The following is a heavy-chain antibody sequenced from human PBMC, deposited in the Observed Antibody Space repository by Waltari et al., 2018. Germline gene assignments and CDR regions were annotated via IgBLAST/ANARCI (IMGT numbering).Heavy chain of an antibody. Sequence: EVQLVESGGGLVQPGGSLRLSCAASGFTFTRYWMSWVRQAPGKGLECVANINQGGSDKNYVDSVKGRFTISRDNPKNSLYLQMNSLRAEDTAVYYCARTGDDYWGQGTLVTVSS. CDR1: GFTFTRYW. CDR2: INQGGSDK. J-gene: IGHJ4*02. CDR3: ARTGDDY. D-gene: IGHD1-1*01. V-gene: IGHV3-7*03.